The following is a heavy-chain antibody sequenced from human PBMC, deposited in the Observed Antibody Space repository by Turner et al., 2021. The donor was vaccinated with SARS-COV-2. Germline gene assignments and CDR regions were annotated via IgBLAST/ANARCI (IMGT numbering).Heavy chain of an antibody. CDR2: IYYSGST. D-gene: IGHD3-3*01. J-gene: IGHJ6*02. CDR1: GGSISSSSYY. CDR3: AGERAAYYDFWSGYYGNNYYYGMDV. V-gene: IGHV4-39*01. Sequence: QLQLQASGPGLVKPSETLSLTCTVSGGSISSSSYYWGWIRQPPGKGLEWIGSIYYSGSTYYNPSLKSRVTISVDTSKNQFSLKLSSVTAADTAVYYCAGERAAYYDFWSGYYGNNYYYGMDVWGQGTTVTVSS.